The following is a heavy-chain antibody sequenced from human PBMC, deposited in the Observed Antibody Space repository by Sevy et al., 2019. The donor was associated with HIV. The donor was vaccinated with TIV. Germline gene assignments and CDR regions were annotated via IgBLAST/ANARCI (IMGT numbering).Heavy chain of an antibody. Sequence: GGSLRLSCGASGFTFSTYWMTWVRQAPGKGLEWVAVISYDGSNKYYADSVKGRFTISRDNSKNTLYLQMNSLRAEDTAVYYCASWGGYSGLWGQGTLVTVSS. V-gene: IGHV3-30-3*01. D-gene: IGHD5-12*01. CDR3: ASWGGYSGL. CDR2: ISYDGSNK. CDR1: GFTFSTYW. J-gene: IGHJ4*02.